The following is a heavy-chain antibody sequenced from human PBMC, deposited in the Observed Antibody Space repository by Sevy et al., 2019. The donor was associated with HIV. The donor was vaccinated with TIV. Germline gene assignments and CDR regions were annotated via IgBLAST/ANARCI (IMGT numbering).Heavy chain of an antibody. CDR1: GFTFNSYW. D-gene: IGHD5-12*01. Sequence: GGSLRLSCAASGFTFNSYWMSWVRQAPGKGLEWVANIKHDGSEKYYVDSVKGRFTISRDNSQNSLFLQMNTLRAEDTAVYYCAREGSPYDTYYYYYGMDVWVQGTTVTVSS. CDR2: IKHDGSEK. CDR3: AREGSPYDTYYYYYGMDV. J-gene: IGHJ6*02. V-gene: IGHV3-7*01.